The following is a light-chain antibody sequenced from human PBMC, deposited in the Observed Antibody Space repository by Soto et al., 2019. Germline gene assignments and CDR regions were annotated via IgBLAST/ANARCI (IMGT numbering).Light chain of an antibody. CDR3: SSFTSKSTLI. Sequence: QPVLTQPASVSGSPGQSITISCTGTSSDVGGYNYVSWYQQHPGKAPKLMIYEVRHRPSGIPLRFSASKSGNTASLTISGLQAEDEAHYYCSSFTSKSTLIFGGGTQLTVL. CDR2: EVR. CDR1: SSDVGGYNY. V-gene: IGLV2-14*03. J-gene: IGLJ2*01.